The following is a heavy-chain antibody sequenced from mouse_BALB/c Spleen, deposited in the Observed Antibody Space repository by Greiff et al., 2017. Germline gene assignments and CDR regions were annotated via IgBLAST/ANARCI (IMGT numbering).Heavy chain of an antibody. D-gene: IGHD2-14*01. J-gene: IGHJ2*01. Sequence: QVQLQQPGAELVKPGASVKLSCKASGYTFTSYWMHWVKQRPGQGLEWIGEINPSNGRTNYNEKFKSKATLTSDKSSSTAYMELSSLTSEDSAVYYCARGNYRYDFDYWGQGTTLTVSS. V-gene: IGHV1S81*02. CDR2: INPSNGRT. CDR3: ARGNYRYDFDY. CDR1: GYTFTSYW.